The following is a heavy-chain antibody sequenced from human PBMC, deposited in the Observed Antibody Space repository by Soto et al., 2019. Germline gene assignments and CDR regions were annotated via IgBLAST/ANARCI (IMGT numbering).Heavy chain of an antibody. CDR1: GYTFTSYA. J-gene: IGHJ4*02. V-gene: IGHV1-3*01. CDR2: INAGNGNT. Sequence: ASVKVSCKASGYTFTSYAMHWVRQAPGQRLEWMGWINAGNGNTKYSQKFQGRVTITRDTSASTAYMELSSLRSEDTAVYYCGRGIAPYYFDSGGRGTLVPVSS. D-gene: IGHD6-13*01. CDR3: GRGIAPYYFDS.